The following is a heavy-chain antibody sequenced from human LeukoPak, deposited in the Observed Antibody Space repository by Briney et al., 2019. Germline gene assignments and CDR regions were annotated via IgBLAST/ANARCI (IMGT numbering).Heavy chain of an antibody. CDR3: ARAPYYDSSGPLV. J-gene: IGHJ4*02. CDR2: INSDGSST. Sequence: GGSLRLSCAASGFTSSSYWMHWVRQAPGKGLVWVSRINSDGSSTSYADSVKGRFTISRDNAKNTLYLQMNSLRAEDTAVYYCARAPYYDSSGPLVWGQGTLVTVSS. D-gene: IGHD3-22*01. V-gene: IGHV3-74*01. CDR1: GFTSSSYW.